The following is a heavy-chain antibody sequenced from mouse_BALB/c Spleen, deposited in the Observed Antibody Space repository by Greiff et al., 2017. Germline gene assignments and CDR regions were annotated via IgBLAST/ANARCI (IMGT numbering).Heavy chain of an antibody. V-gene: IGHV1-69*02. D-gene: IGHD2-4*01. CDR1: GYTFTSYW. CDR2: IYPSDSYT. J-gene: IGHJ2*01. CDR3: TRGDYDGAFDY. Sequence: QVQLQQPGAELVRPGASVKLSCKASGYTFTSYWINWVKQRPGQGLEWIGNIYPSDSYTNYNQKFKDKATLTVDKSSSTAYMQLSSPTSEDSAVYYWTRGDYDGAFDYWGQGTTLTVSS.